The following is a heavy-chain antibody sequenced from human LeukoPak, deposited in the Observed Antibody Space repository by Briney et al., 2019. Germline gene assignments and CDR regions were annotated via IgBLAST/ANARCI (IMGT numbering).Heavy chain of an antibody. J-gene: IGHJ4*02. Sequence: SETLSLTCTVSGGSISSYYWSWIRQPPGQGLEWIGSIYYSGGTYYNPSLKSRVTISVDTSKNQFSLKLSSVTAADTAVYYCAGNYYDSSGYSYWGQGTLVTVSS. CDR2: IYYSGGT. V-gene: IGHV4-59*12. CDR3: AGNYYDSSGYSY. CDR1: GGSISSYY. D-gene: IGHD3-22*01.